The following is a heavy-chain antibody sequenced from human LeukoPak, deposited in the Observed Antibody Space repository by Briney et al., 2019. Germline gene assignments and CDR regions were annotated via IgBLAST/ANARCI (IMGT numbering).Heavy chain of an antibody. J-gene: IGHJ4*02. D-gene: IGHD2-2*01. Sequence: GGSLRLSCAASGFTVSTYYMTWVRQAPGKGLECVSVIYSGGSTYYADSVKGRFTVSRDNSKNTLYLQMNSLRAEDTAMYYCARGLGYCTSTTCLPPFDYWGQGTLVTVSS. V-gene: IGHV3-53*01. CDR3: ARGLGYCTSTTCLPPFDY. CDR1: GFTVSTYY. CDR2: IYSGGST.